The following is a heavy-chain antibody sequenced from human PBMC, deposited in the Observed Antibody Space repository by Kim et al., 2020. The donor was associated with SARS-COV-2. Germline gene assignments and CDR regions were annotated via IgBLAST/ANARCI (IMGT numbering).Heavy chain of an antibody. Sequence: GGSLRLSCAASGFTFSSYGMHWVRQAPGKGLEWVAVIWYDGSNKYYADSVKGRFTISRDNSKNTLYLQMNSLRAEDTAVYYCARKAPAGLLWFGEPRGAFDIWGQGTMVTVSS. CDR2: IWYDGSNK. CDR1: GFTFSSYG. CDR3: ARKAPAGLLWFGEPRGAFDI. D-gene: IGHD3-10*01. V-gene: IGHV3-33*08. J-gene: IGHJ3*02.